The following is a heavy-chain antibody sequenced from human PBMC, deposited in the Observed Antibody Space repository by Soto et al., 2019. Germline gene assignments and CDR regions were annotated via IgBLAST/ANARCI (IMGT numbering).Heavy chain of an antibody. V-gene: IGHV4-59*11. Sequence: ASETLSLTCTVSGGSISSHYWSWIRQPPGKGLEWIGYIYYSGSTNYSPSLKSRATISVDTSKNQFSLKLSSVTAADTAVYYCARASKKTGVLMTIFGVVPCWFDYWGQGTQVTVSS. D-gene: IGHD3-3*01. CDR2: IYYSGST. CDR1: GGSISSHY. J-gene: IGHJ4*02. CDR3: ARASKKTGVLMTIFGVVPCWFDY.